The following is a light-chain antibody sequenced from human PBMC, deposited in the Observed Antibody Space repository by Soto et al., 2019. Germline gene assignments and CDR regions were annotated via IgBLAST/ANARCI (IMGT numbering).Light chain of an antibody. CDR2: GAS. CDR3: QQYRT. J-gene: IGKJ1*01. V-gene: IGKV3-15*01. CDR1: QSVTSD. Sequence: EILVTQSPATLSVSPGERVTLSCRASQSVTSDLAWYQQKPGQAPRLLIYGASTRATGIPARFSGSGSGTEFTLTINSLQSEDFAIYYCQQYRTFGQGTRVEIK.